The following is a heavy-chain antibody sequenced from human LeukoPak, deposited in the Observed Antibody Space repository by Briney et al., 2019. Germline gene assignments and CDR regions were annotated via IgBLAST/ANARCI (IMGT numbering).Heavy chain of an antibody. J-gene: IGHJ3*02. CDR1: GGSISSGGYS. CDR3: AGLRGDDAFDI. D-gene: IGHD2-21*01. Sequence: SETLSLTCAVSGGSISSGGYSWSWIRQPPGKGLEWIGYIYHSGSTYYNPSLKSRVTISVDRSKNQFSLKLSSVTAADTAVYYCAGLRGDDAFDIWGQGTMVTVSS. CDR2: IYHSGST. V-gene: IGHV4-30-2*01.